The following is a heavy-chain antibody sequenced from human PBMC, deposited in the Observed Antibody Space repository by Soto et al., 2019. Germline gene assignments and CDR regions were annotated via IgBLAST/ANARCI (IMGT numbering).Heavy chain of an antibody. D-gene: IGHD3-3*01. V-gene: IGHV1-3*01. CDR3: TRTSFGVVTYSFDI. Sequence: QVQCVQSGAEVKKPGASVRVSCKASGYSFTSYAIHWLRQAPGQRPEWMGWISPGNGNTKYSENFQGRVTITRDTSASTAYMDLSSLRSEDTAVYYCTRTSFGVVTYSFDIWGQGTMVTVSS. J-gene: IGHJ3*02. CDR2: ISPGNGNT. CDR1: GYSFTSYA.